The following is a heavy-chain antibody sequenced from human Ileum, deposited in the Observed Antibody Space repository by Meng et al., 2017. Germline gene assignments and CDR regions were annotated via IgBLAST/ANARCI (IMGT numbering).Heavy chain of an antibody. D-gene: IGHD6-19*01. CDR1: GFTFSSYS. J-gene: IGHJ4*02. CDR2: LSSDGSGA. CDR3: WGSSRWYNDF. Sequence: EVQLVESGGGLVHPGGSLSLSCAASGFTFSSYSIFCFRQSSFIWLFCFSRLSSDGSGAASASFVQRRFTLSRHTAPTTLYLHMTSLRAEDTAVYYCWGSSRWYNDFWGQGTLVTVSS. V-gene: IGHV3-74*01.